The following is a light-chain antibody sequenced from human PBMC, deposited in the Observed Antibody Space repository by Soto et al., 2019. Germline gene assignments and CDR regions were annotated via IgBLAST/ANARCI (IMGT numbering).Light chain of an antibody. V-gene: IGKV3-20*01. Sequence: EVGLTQSPGTLSLSPGERATLSCRASQTVSSSYLAWYQQKPGQAPRLLIYAASSRATGIPDRFSGSGSGTDFTLTITRLEPEDFAVFYCQHYGSSPPFTFGQGTKLEI. CDR1: QTVSSSY. CDR3: QHYGSSPPFT. J-gene: IGKJ2*01. CDR2: AAS.